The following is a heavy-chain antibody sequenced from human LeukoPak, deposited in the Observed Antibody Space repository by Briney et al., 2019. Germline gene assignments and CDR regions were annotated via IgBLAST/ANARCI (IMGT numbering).Heavy chain of an antibody. V-gene: IGHV3-7*01. CDR3: ARLDDSSGYYYLFDY. J-gene: IGHJ4*02. Sequence: GGSLRLSCAASGFTFSSYWMSWVRQAPGKGLEWVANIKQDGSEKYYVDSVKGRFTISRDNAKNSLYLQMNSLRAEDTAVYYCARLDDSSGYYYLFDYWGQGTLVTVSS. D-gene: IGHD3-22*01. CDR2: IKQDGSEK. CDR1: GFTFSSYW.